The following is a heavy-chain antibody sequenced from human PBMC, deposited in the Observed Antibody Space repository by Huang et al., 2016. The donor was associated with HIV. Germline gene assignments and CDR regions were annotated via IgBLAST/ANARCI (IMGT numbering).Heavy chain of an antibody. V-gene: IGHV3-30*02. Sequence: QVQLVESGGGVVQPGGSLRLSCTASGFTFGSFGMHWVGPAPGKGSEWVAVIRCDGNNYYCADSVRGRFNISRDNSKDTMYLQVNRLRPDDSAVYYCAKDLTYTFGRHFDYWGRGTLVTVSS. J-gene: IGHJ4*02. CDR1: GFTFGSFG. CDR3: AKDLTYTFGRHFDY. D-gene: IGHD3-3*01. CDR2: IRCDGNNY.